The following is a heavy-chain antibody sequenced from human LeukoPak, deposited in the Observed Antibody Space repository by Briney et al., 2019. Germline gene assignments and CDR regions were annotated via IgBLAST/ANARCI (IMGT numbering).Heavy chain of an antibody. CDR1: GYTFTSYG. V-gene: IGHV1-18*01. CDR3: ARDNYYGSGSYYTGVDY. J-gene: IGHJ4*02. Sequence: ASVKVSCKASGYTFTSYGISWVRQAPGQGREWMGWISAYNGNTNYAQKLQGRVTMTTDTSTSTAYMELRSLRSGDTAVYYCARDNYYGSGSYYTGVDYWGQGTLVTVSS. CDR2: ISAYNGNT. D-gene: IGHD3-10*01.